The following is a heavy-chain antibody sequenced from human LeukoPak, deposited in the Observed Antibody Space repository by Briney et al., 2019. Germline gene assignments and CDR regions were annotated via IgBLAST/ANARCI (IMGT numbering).Heavy chain of an antibody. Sequence: GGSLRLSCAASGFTVSSNYMSWVRQAPGKGLEWVSVIYSGGSTYYADSVKGRFTISRDNSKNTLYLQMNSLRAEDTAVYYCAKVAARDPYYYYDSSGRYFDYWGQGTLVTVSS. V-gene: IGHV3-53*01. D-gene: IGHD3-22*01. CDR1: GFTVSSNY. J-gene: IGHJ4*02. CDR2: IYSGGST. CDR3: AKVAARDPYYYYDSSGRYFDY.